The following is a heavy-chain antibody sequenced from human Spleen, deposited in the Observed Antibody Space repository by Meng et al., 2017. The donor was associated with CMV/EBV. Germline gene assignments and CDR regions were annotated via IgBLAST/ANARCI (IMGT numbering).Heavy chain of an antibody. CDR1: GFTFDHYW. Sequence: GESLKISCAASGFTFDHYWMTWVRQAPGKGLEWVATIKRHGSERYSVDSVKGRFTISRDDAKNTLYLQMNSLRAEDTAVYYCAREWGYCSSTSCTGAFDIWGQGTMVTVSS. D-gene: IGHD2-2*01. J-gene: IGHJ3*02. CDR3: AREWGYCSSTSCTGAFDI. V-gene: IGHV3-7*01. CDR2: IKRHGSER.